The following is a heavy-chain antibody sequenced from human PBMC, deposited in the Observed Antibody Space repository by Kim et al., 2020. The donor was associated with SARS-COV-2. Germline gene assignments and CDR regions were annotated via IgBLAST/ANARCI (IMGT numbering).Heavy chain of an antibody. D-gene: IGHD3-9*01. J-gene: IGHJ4*02. CDR3: ARDRRMYDILTGYRGDY. V-gene: IGHV3-11*06. Sequence: VKGRFTISRDNAKSSLYLQMNSLRAEDTAVYYCARDRRMYDILTGYRGDYWGQGTLVTVSS.